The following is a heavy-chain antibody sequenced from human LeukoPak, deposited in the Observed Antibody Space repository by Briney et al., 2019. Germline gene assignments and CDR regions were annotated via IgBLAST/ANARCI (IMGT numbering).Heavy chain of an antibody. D-gene: IGHD3-3*01. J-gene: IGHJ5*02. Sequence: SETLSLTCTVAAGSISSYYWSWIRQPPGKGLEWNGYIHYSGSTNYNPSLKSRVTISVDTSKNQYSLKLSSVTAADTAVDYCARVRDDFWSGYYRQPFDPWGQGTLVTVSS. CDR2: IHYSGST. CDR1: AGSISSYY. V-gene: IGHV4-59*01. CDR3: ARVRDDFWSGYYRQPFDP.